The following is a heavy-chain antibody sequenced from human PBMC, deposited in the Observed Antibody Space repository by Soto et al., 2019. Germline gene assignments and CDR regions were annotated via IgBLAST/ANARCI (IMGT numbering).Heavy chain of an antibody. Sequence: SVKVSCKASGGTFSSYAISWVRQAPGQGLEWMGGIIPTFGTANYAQKFQGRVTITADESTSTAYMELSSLRSEDTAVYYCARKSGSGRERPFYYYYGMDVWGQGTTVTVSS. CDR2: IIPTFGTA. J-gene: IGHJ6*02. D-gene: IGHD3-10*01. CDR3: ARKSGSGRERPFYYYYGMDV. V-gene: IGHV1-69*13. CDR1: GGTFSSYA.